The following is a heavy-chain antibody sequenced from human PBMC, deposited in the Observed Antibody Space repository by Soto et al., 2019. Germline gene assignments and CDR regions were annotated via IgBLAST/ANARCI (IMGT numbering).Heavy chain of an antibody. CDR2: MSNGDETT. D-gene: IGHD5-12*01. Sequence: QVQLVESGGGLVEPGGSLRLSCAASGFIFTDYSMTWIRQAPGKGLEWVSYMSNGDETTQYADSVKCRFTVSRDNAKKVLFLHMSRLRVDYTAVYYWARDPKRRDGSNFDSWGRGALVTVSS. CDR3: ARDPKRRDGSNFDS. J-gene: IGHJ4*02. CDR1: GFIFTDYS. V-gene: IGHV3-11*01.